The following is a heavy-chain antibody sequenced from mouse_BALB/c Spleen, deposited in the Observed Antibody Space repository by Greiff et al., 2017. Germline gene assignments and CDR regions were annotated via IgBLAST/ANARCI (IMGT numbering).Heavy chain of an antibody. D-gene: IGHD2-3*01. V-gene: IGHV5-12-1*01. J-gene: IGHJ3*01. Sequence: EVHLVESGGGLVKPGGSLKLSCAASGFAFSSYDMSWVRQTPEKRLEWVAYISSGGGSTYYPDTVKGRFTISRDNAKNTLYLQMSSLKSEDTAMYYCARHYDGYSFAYWGQGTLVTVSA. CDR2: ISSGGGST. CDR1: GFAFSSYD. CDR3: ARHYDGYSFAY.